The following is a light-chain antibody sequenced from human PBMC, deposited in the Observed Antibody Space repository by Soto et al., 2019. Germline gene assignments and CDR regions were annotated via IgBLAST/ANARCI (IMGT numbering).Light chain of an antibody. J-gene: IGKJ1*01. V-gene: IGKV3-15*01. CDR2: DAS. CDR1: QTVSTN. CDR3: QQYNNWST. Sequence: ETVMTQSPATLSVSPGERATLSCRASQTVSTNLAWYQQKPGQAPRLLIYDASTRATDIPARFSGSGSGTEFTLTISSLQSEDFTVYYCQQYNNWSTFGQGTKVEIK.